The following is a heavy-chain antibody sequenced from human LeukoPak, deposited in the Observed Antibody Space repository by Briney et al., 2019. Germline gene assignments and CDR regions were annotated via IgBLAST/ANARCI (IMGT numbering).Heavy chain of an antibody. Sequence: KLSETLSLTCTVSGGSISSSSYYWGWIRQPPGKGLEWIGSIYYSGSTYYNPSLKSRVTISVDTSKNQFSLKLSSVPATDTAVYYCARLVAAADHAEYFQHWGQGTLVTVSS. CDR1: GGSISSSSYY. D-gene: IGHD6-13*01. CDR2: IYYSGST. J-gene: IGHJ1*01. V-gene: IGHV4-39*01. CDR3: ARLVAAADHAEYFQH.